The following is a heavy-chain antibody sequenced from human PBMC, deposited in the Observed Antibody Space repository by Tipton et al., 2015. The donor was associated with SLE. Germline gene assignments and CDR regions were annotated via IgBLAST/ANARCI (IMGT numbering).Heavy chain of an antibody. CDR3: AKAGDSSGWYFDY. V-gene: IGHV3-11*06. Sequence: SLRLSCAASGFTFGDYYMSWIRQAPGKGLEWVSYISSSSSYTNYADSVKGRFTISRDNAKNSLYLQMNSLRAEDTAVYYCAKAGDSSGWYFDYWGQGTLVTVSS. CDR1: GFTFGDYY. J-gene: IGHJ4*02. CDR2: ISSSSSYT. D-gene: IGHD6-19*01.